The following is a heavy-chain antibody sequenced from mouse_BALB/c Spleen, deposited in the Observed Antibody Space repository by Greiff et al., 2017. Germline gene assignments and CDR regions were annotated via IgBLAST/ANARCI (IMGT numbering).Heavy chain of an antibody. CDR1: GFNIKDYY. CDR2: IDPENGDT. D-gene: IGHD1-1*01. CDR3: NADGSSLFAY. Sequence: EVQLQQSGAELVKPGASVKLSCTASGFNIKDYYMHWVKQRPEQGLEWIGWIDPENGDTEYAPKFQGKATMTADTSSNTAYLQLSSLTSEDTAVYYCNADGSSLFAYWGQGTLVTVSA. V-gene: IGHV14-4*02. J-gene: IGHJ3*01.